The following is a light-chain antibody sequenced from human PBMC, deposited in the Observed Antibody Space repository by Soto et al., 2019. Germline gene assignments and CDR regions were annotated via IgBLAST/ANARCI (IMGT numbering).Light chain of an antibody. CDR3: CSYAGSYIGHV. CDR2: DVS. J-gene: IGLJ1*01. CDR1: SSDVGGYHY. Sequence: QSALTQPRSVSGSPGQSVTISCTGTSSDVGGYHYVSWYQQHPGKAPKLMIYDVSKRPSGVPDRFSGSKSGYTASLTISGLHAEDDADYFCCSYAGSYIGHVFGTGTNLTVL. V-gene: IGLV2-11*01.